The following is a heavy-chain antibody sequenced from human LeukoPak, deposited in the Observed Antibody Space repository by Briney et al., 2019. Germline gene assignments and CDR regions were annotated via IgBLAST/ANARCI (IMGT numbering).Heavy chain of an antibody. V-gene: IGHV4-59*01. CDR3: ARVTGYRIEDYFDY. Sequence: SETLSLTCTVSGGSISSYYWSWIRQPPGKGLEWIGYIYYSGSTNYNPSLKSRVTISVDTSKNQFSLKLRSVTAADTAVYYCARVTGYRIEDYFDYWGQGTLVTVSS. CDR2: IYYSGST. CDR1: GGSISSYY. J-gene: IGHJ4*02. D-gene: IGHD6-13*01.